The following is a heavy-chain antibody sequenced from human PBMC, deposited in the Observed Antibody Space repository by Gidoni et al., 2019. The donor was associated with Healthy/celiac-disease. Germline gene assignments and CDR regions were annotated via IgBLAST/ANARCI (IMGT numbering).Heavy chain of an antibody. D-gene: IGHD2-2*02. J-gene: IGHJ6*01. CDR3: ARDEGVVVPAAIARRDYYYGMDV. CDR2: ISSSSSTI. V-gene: IGHV3-48*02. Sequence: GFTFSSYSMNCVRQAPGKGLEWVSYISSSSSTIYYADSVKGRFTISRDNAKNSLYLQMNSLRDEDTAVYYCARDEGVVVPAAIARRDYYYGMDVWGQGTTVTVSS. CDR1: GFTFSSYS.